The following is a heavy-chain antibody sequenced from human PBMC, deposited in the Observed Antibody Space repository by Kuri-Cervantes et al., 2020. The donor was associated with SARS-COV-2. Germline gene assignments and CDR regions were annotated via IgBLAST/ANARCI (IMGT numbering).Heavy chain of an antibody. J-gene: IGHJ4*02. CDR1: GFTFSSYS. Sequence: GESLKISCAASGFTFSSYSMNWVRQAPGKGLEWVSYISSSGSTIYYADSVKGRFTISRDNAKNSLYLQMNSLRAEDTAVYYCAKTKGVDTAMDCIDYWGQGTLVTVSS. CDR3: AKTKGVDTAMDCIDY. V-gene: IGHV3-48*04. CDR2: ISSSGSTI. D-gene: IGHD5-18*01.